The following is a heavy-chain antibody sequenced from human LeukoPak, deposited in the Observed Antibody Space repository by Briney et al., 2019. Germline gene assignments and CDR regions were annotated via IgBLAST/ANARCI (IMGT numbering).Heavy chain of an antibody. CDR2: IYYSGST. J-gene: IGHJ5*02. V-gene: IGHV4-59*08. CDR3: ARHAQVVPAAIVWFDP. D-gene: IGHD2-2*01. CDR1: GGSISTYY. Sequence: SETLSLTCTVSGGSISTYYWSWIRQSPGKGLEWIGNIYYSGSTNYNPSLKSRVTISVDTSKNQFSLKLSSVTAADTAVYYCARHAQVVPAAIVWFDPWGQGTLVTVSS.